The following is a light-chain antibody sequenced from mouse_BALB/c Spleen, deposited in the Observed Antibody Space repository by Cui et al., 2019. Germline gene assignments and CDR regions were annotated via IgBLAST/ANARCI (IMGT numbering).Light chain of an antibody. Sequence: DVQITQSPSYLAASPGETITINCRASKSISKYLAWYQEKPGKTNKLLIYSGSTLQSGIPSRFSGSGFGTDFTLTISSLEPEDFAMYYCQQHNEYPLTFGAGTKLELK. J-gene: IGKJ5*01. V-gene: IGKV16-104*01. CDR2: SGS. CDR1: KSISKY. CDR3: QQHNEYPLT.